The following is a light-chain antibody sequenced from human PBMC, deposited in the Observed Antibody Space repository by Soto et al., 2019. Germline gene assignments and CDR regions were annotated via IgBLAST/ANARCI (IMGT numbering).Light chain of an antibody. CDR3: SSYTISAADV. Sequence: ALTQPASVSGSPGQSITISCTGTSSDIGAYNFVSWYQQHPGKAPKLMIYDVSNRPSGVSNRFSGSKSGDTASLTISGRQAEDEADYYCSSYTISAADVFGTGTKVTVL. J-gene: IGLJ1*01. V-gene: IGLV2-14*03. CDR2: DVS. CDR1: SSDIGAYNF.